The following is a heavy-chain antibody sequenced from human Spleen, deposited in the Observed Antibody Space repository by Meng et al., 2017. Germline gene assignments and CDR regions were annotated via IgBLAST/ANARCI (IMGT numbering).Heavy chain of an antibody. CDR3: AKDRGIAARIFDY. J-gene: IGHJ4*02. Sequence: EVQLLESGGGLVQPGGSLRLSCAASGFSFGSYAMNWVRQAPGKGLEWVSGISGSGGSTYYADSVKGRFTISRDNSKNTLYLQMNSLRGEDTAVYYCAKDRGIAARIFDYWGQGTLVTVSS. V-gene: IGHV3-23*01. CDR2: ISGSGGST. CDR1: GFSFGSYA. D-gene: IGHD6-6*01.